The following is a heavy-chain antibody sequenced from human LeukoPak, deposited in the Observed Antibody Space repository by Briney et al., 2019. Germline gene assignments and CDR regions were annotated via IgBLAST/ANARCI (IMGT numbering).Heavy chain of an antibody. J-gene: IGHJ4*02. CDR2: IYYSGST. Sequence: SETLSLTCTVSGGSISSGGYYWSWIRQHPGKGLEWIGYIYYSGSTYYNPSLKSRVTISVDTSKNQFSLKLSSVTAADTAVYYCARGIGSNYYGSGSSVFYFDYWGQGTLVTVSS. CDR1: GGSISSGGYY. CDR3: ARGIGSNYYGSGSSVFYFDY. D-gene: IGHD3-10*01. V-gene: IGHV4-31*03.